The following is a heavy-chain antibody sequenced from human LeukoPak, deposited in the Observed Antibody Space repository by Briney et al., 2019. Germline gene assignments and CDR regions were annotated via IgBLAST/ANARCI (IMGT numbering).Heavy chain of an antibody. D-gene: IGHD3-9*01. Sequence: GGSLRLSCAASGFTFSSYAMHWVRQAPGKGLEYVSAISSNGGSTYYANSVKGRFTISRDNSKNTLYLQMGSLRAEDMAVYYCARDGTSFDYWDYFQHWGQGTLVTVSS. CDR2: ISSNGGST. J-gene: IGHJ1*01. CDR3: ARDGTSFDYWDYFQH. V-gene: IGHV3-64*01. CDR1: GFTFSSYA.